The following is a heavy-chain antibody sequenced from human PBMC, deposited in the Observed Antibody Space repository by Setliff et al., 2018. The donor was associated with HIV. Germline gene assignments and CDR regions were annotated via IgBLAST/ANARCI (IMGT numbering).Heavy chain of an antibody. D-gene: IGHD3-10*01. CDR1: GGSISSGSYY. CDR2: INHSGST. CDR3: ARHDITLVRGLV. V-gene: IGHV4-39*01. Sequence: PSETLSLTCTVSGGSISSGSYYWSWIRQPPGKGLEWIGEINHSGSTNYNPSLKSRVTISVDTSKNLFSLKVNSVTAADTAVYYCARHDITLVRGLVWGQGTTVTVSS. J-gene: IGHJ6*02.